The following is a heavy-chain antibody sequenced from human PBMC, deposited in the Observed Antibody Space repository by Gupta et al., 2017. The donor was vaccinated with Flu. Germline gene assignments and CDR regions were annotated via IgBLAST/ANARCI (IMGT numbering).Heavy chain of an antibody. Sequence: GFTFRNFAMSWVRRAPGKGLEWVSGISGKGGSTYYADSVKGRFTISRDNSKNTLYLQMNSLRTEDTAVYYCAKFVVDYVGATNFDYWGQGTLVTVSS. CDR2: ISGKGGST. D-gene: IGHD1-26*01. V-gene: IGHV3-23*01. CDR3: AKFVVDYVGATNFDY. CDR1: GFTFRNFA. J-gene: IGHJ4*02.